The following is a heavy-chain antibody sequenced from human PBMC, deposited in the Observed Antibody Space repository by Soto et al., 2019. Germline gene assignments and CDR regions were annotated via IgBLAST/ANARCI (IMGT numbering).Heavy chain of an antibody. CDR3: AKDRDGGNYVPLDY. Sequence: QVQLVESGGGVVQPGRSLRLSCAASGFTFSSYGMHWVRQAPGKGLEWVAVISYDGSNKYYADSVKGRFTISRDNSKNTLYLQMNSLRAEDTAVYYCAKDRDGGNYVPLDYWGQGTLVTVSS. CDR1: GFTFSSYG. V-gene: IGHV3-30*18. CDR2: ISYDGSNK. D-gene: IGHD4-4*01. J-gene: IGHJ4*02.